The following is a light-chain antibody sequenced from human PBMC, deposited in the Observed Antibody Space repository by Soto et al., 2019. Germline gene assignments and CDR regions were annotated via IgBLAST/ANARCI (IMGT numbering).Light chain of an antibody. V-gene: IGKV1-5*03. CDR3: QQYKNYSWT. CDR2: KAS. J-gene: IGKJ1*01. CDR1: QTIDSS. Sequence: DIQLTQSPSTLSASVGDRVTITCRTSQTIDSSLAWYQQKPGKAPQVLVYKASSLESGVPSRFSCSESGTEFTLTISSLPPDDFATYYCQQYKNYSWTFGQGTKVEIK.